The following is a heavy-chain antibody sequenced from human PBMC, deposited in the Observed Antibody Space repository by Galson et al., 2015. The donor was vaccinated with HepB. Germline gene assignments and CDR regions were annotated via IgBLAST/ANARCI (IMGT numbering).Heavy chain of an antibody. Sequence: PPEKGLEWIGEVKHSGATHYNSSLKSRVTILTDTSKTQFSLKLTSVTAADTAVYYCARVSVAVVSAGRHPYMDVWGQGTLVTVSS. J-gene: IGHJ4*02. V-gene: IGHV4-34*01. CDR3: ARVSVAVVSAGRHPYMDV. CDR2: VKHSGAT. D-gene: IGHD2-2*01.